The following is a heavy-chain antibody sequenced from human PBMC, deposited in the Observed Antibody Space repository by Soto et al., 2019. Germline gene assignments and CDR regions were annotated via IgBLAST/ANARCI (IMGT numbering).Heavy chain of an antibody. CDR3: ATSRFDFRSGYSVY. J-gene: IGHJ4*02. V-gene: IGHV1-46*01. CDR2: INPSGGST. D-gene: IGHD3-3*01. CDR1: GYTFTRYY. Sequence: GASVKVSCKASGYTFTRYYMHWVRHAPGQGLEWMGIINPSGGSTSYAQKFQGRVTMTKDTSTGTAYMELSSLRSEDTAVYYCATSRFDFRSGYSVYWCQGTLVSVFS.